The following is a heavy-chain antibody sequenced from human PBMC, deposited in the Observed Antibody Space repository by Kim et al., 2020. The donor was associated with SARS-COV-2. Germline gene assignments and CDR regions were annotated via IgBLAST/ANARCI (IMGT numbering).Heavy chain of an antibody. Sequence: GGSLRLSCAASGFTFSSYAMSWVRQAPGKGLEWVSAISGSGGSTYYADSVKGRFTISRDNSKNTLYLQMNSLRAEDTAVFYFAKDRAPNYGSGKKGDGMDVWGQGTTVTVSS. CDR1: GFTFSSYA. CDR3: AKDRAPNYGSGKKGDGMDV. CDR2: ISGSGGST. D-gene: IGHD3-10*01. J-gene: IGHJ6*02. V-gene: IGHV3-23*01.